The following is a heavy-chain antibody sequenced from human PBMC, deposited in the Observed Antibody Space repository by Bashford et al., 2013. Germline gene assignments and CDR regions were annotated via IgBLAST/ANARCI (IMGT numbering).Heavy chain of an antibody. J-gene: IGHJ5*01. Sequence: IRQPPGKGLEWIAYIYYSGTTNYNPSLKSRVTISVDTSKYQFSLRLTSVTAADTAVYYCARELLFGMVGDWFDSWGQGTLVTVSS. D-gene: IGHD3-3*01. V-gene: IGHV4-59*01. CDR3: ARELLFGMVGDWFDS. CDR2: IYYSGTT.